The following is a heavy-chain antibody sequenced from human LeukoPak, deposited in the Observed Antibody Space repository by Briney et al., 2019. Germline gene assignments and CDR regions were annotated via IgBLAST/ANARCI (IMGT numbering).Heavy chain of an antibody. D-gene: IGHD3-22*01. CDR2: INQDGSQE. CDR1: GFTFSYYW. Sequence: GGSLRLSCAASGFTFSYYWMTWVRQAPGKGLEWVASINQDGSQEYYVDSVKGRFTISRDNAKNSLYLQMNSLRAEDTAVYYCARARGIVVVTYYFDYWGQGTLVTVSS. J-gene: IGHJ4*02. CDR3: ARARGIVVVTYYFDY. V-gene: IGHV3-7*01.